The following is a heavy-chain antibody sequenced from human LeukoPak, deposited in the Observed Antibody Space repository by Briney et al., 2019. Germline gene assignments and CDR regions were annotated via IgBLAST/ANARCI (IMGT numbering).Heavy chain of an antibody. D-gene: IGHD2-2*01. CDR1: GYTFTGYY. CDR2: INPNSGGT. CDR3: ARDQDIVVVPAAMFSYYYYYGMDV. V-gene: IGHV1-2*02. J-gene: IGHJ6*02. Sequence: EASVTVSCKASGYTFTGYYMHWVRQAPGQGLEWMGWINPNSGGTNYAQKFQGRVTMTRDTSISTAYMELSRLRSDDTAVYYCARDQDIVVVPAAMFSYYYYYGMDVWGQGTTVTVSS.